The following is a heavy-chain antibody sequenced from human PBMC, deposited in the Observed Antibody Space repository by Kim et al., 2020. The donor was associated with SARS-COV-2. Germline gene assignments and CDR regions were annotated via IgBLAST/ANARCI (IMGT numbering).Heavy chain of an antibody. J-gene: IGHJ6*02. D-gene: IGHD5-12*01. CDR1: GGSISSSNYY. CDR3: AREPVIVAYSMDV. CDR2: TYHNGNT. Sequence: SETLSLTCTVSGGSISSSNYYWSWIRQTPGKGLEWIGYTYHNGNTNFNPSLKSRVSMSVDTSRNQFSLNLSSMTVADTAVFYCAREPVIVAYSMDVWGQGTTDTVSS. V-gene: IGHV4-30-4*01.